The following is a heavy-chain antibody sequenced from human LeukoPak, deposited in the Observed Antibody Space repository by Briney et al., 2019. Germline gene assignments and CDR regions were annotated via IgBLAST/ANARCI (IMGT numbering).Heavy chain of an antibody. D-gene: IGHD1-14*01. J-gene: IGHJ6*04. CDR2: ISFNGRNQ. CDR3: AKGLASPDFSHYYGMDI. V-gene: IGHV3-30*18. CDR1: GFTFSNFG. Sequence: GGSLRLSCAASGFTFSNFGIYWVRHAPGKGLEWVSFISFNGRNQYYAESVKGRFTMSRDNSRSTLYLQMNSLRREDTAIYYCAKGLASPDFSHYYGMDIWGTGTTVTVSS.